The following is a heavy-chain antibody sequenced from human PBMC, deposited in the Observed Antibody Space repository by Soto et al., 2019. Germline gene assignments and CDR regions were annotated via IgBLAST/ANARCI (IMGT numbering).Heavy chain of an antibody. CDR2: IIPIFGTA. D-gene: IGHD3-22*01. J-gene: IGHJ4*02. Sequence: SSVKVSCKASGGTVSNYAISWVRQAPGQGLEWMGGIIPIFGTANYAQKFQGRVTITADESTSTAYMELSSLRSEDTAVYYCATPPTFYYYDSSGYYNYWGQGTLVTVSS. CDR3: ATPPTFYYYDSSGYYNY. V-gene: IGHV1-69*13. CDR1: GGTVSNYA.